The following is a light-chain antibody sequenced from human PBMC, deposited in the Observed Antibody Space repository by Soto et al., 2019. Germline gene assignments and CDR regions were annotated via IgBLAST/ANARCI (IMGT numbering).Light chain of an antibody. CDR3: RSHTSYNTRV. CDR1: SSDVGGYNY. CDR2: EVS. V-gene: IGLV2-14*01. J-gene: IGLJ1*01. Sequence: QSVLTQPASVSGSPGQSIAISCTGTSSDVGGYNYVSWYQQHPGKAPKLIIHEVSDRPSGISDRFSGSKSGNTASLTISGLQADDEADYYCRSHTSYNTRVFGTGTKVTVL.